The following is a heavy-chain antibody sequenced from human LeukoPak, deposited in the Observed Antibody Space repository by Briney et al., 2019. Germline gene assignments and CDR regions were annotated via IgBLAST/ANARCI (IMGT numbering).Heavy chain of an antibody. D-gene: IGHD3-10*01. J-gene: IGHJ4*02. CDR2: INHSGST. Sequence: SETLSLTCAVYGGSFSGYYWSWIRQPPGKGLEWIGEINHSGSTNYNPSLESRVTISVDTSKNQFSLKLSSVTAADTAIYYCAKHYMGSSYNRALDYWGQGTLVTVSS. V-gene: IGHV4-34*01. CDR1: GGSFSGYY. CDR3: AKHYMGSSYNRALDY.